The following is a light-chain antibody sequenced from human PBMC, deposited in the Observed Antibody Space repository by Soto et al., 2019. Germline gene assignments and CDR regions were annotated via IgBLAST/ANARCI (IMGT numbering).Light chain of an antibody. CDR1: QTIDSW. Sequence: DIQMTQSPSTLSASVGDRVTITCRASQTIDSWLAWYQQRPGKAPKLLIYKASSLESGVPSGFSGSGSGTDFTLTISSLEAEDFAVYYCQLRSNWPPGITFGQGTRLEIK. CDR3: QLRSNWPPGIT. J-gene: IGKJ5*01. V-gene: IGKV1-5*03. CDR2: KAS.